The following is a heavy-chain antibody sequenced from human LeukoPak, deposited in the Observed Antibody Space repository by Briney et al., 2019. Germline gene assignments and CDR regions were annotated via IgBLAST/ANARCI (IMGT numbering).Heavy chain of an antibody. D-gene: IGHD6-6*01. V-gene: IGHV3-30*18. CDR2: ISYDGSNK. CDR1: GFTFSSYG. Sequence: PGGSLRLSCAASGFTFSSYGMHWVRQAPGKGLEWVAVISYDGSNKYYADSVKGRFTISRDNSKNTLYLQMNSLRAEDTAVYYCAKDRAARVPYYFDYWGQGTLVTASS. J-gene: IGHJ4*02. CDR3: AKDRAARVPYYFDY.